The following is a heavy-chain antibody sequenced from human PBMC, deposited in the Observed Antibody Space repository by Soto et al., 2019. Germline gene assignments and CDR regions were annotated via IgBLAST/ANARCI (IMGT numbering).Heavy chain of an antibody. V-gene: IGHV3-30*04. Sequence: PGGSLRLSGAASDFSFNTYSMHWVRQAPGKGLEWVAVISFNGRNTYYADSVKGRFTVSRDNSKNTLYLQMTSLKTDDTDVYFCARDRTEGYGDSGVDIWGQGTMVTVSS. J-gene: IGHJ3*02. D-gene: IGHD4-17*01. CDR1: DFSFNTYS. CDR3: ARDRTEGYGDSGVDI. CDR2: ISFNGRNT.